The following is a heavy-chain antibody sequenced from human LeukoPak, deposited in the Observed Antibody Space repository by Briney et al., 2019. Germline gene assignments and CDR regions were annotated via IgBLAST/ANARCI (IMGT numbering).Heavy chain of an antibody. J-gene: IGHJ4*02. D-gene: IGHD3-22*01. CDR1: GFTFSNAW. V-gene: IGHV3-15*01. CDR2: IKSKTDGGTI. Sequence: GGSLRLSCAASGFTFSNAWMTWVRQAPGKGLEWVGRIKSKTDGGTIDYAAPVKGRFTISRDDSKNTLYLQMNSLKTEDTAVYYCSTTYHYDSSEGYWGQGTLVTVSS. CDR3: STTYHYDSSEGY.